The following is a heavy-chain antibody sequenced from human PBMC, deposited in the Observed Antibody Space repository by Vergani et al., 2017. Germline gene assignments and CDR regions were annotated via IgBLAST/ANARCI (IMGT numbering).Heavy chain of an antibody. CDR1: GYTLTELS. Sequence: QVQLVQSGAEVKKPGASVKVSCKVSGYTLTELSMHWVRQAPGKGLEWMGGFDPEDGETIYAQKFQGRVTMTRDTSTSTVYMELSSLRSEDTAVYYCARIYGDSRVWYFDLWGRGTLVTVSS. V-gene: IGHV1-24*01. CDR3: ARIYGDSRVWYFDL. J-gene: IGHJ2*01. D-gene: IGHD4-17*01. CDR2: FDPEDGET.